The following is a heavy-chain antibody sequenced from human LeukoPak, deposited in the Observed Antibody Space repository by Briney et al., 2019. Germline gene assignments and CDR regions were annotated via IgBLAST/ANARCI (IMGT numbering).Heavy chain of an antibody. Sequence: SETLSLTCAVYGGSFSGYYWSWIRQPAGRGLEWIGRIYTSGNTNYNPSLKSRVTMSVDTSKNQFSLKLSSVTAADTAVYYCARASWEPRHFDYWGQGTLVTVSS. V-gene: IGHV4-59*10. D-gene: IGHD1-26*01. CDR2: IYTSGNT. CDR3: ARASWEPRHFDY. J-gene: IGHJ4*02. CDR1: GGSFSGYY.